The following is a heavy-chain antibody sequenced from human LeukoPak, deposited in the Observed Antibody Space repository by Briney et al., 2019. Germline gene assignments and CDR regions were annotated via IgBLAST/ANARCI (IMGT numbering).Heavy chain of an antibody. CDR2: ISGSGGST. Sequence: GGSLRLSCAASGFTFSSYAMNWVRQAPGKGLEWVSAISGSGGSTYYADSVKGRFTISRDNSKNTLYLQMNSLRAEDTAVYYCAKVQYKSSGAFQHWGQGTLVTVSS. CDR3: AKVQYKSSGAFQH. CDR1: GFTFSSYA. J-gene: IGHJ1*01. V-gene: IGHV3-23*01. D-gene: IGHD6-6*01.